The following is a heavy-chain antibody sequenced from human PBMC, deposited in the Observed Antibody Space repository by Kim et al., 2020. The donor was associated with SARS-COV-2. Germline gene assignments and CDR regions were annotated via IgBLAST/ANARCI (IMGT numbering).Heavy chain of an antibody. CDR2: ISYDGSNK. D-gene: IGHD4-17*01. CDR3: ARDGGSYGDYGLDY. J-gene: IGHJ4*02. V-gene: IGHV3-30*04. Sequence: GGSLRLSCAASGFTFSSYAMHWVRQAPGKGLEWVAVISYDGSNKYYADSVKGRFTISRDNSKNTLYLQMNSLRAEDTAVYYCARDGGSYGDYGLDYWGQGTLVTVSS. CDR1: GFTFSSYA.